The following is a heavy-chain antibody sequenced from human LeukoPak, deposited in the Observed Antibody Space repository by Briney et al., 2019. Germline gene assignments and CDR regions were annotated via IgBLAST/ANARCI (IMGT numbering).Heavy chain of an antibody. CDR3: AGDPGYCSGGSCPFDY. CDR2: IYYSGST. J-gene: IGHJ4*02. Sequence: SETLSLTCTVSGGSISSYYWSWIRQPPGKGLEWIGYIYYSGSTNYNPSLKSRVTISVDTSKNQFSLKLSSVTAADTAVYYCAGDPGYCSGGSCPFDYWGQGTLVTVSS. V-gene: IGHV4-59*01. CDR1: GGSISSYY. D-gene: IGHD2-15*01.